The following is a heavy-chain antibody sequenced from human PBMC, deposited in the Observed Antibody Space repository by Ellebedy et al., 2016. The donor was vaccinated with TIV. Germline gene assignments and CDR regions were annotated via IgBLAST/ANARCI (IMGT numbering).Heavy chain of an antibody. D-gene: IGHD6-13*01. CDR3: ARARRIAAADCAFDI. V-gene: IGHV4-59*02. CDR2: VFHTGTT. Sequence: SETLSLTCIVSGASVSSDYWNWIRRPPGKGLEWIGFVFHTGTTNYNPSLKSRVTISVDTSKNQFSLKLSSVTAADTAVYYCARARRIAAADCAFDIWGQGTMVTVSS. CDR1: GASVSSDY. J-gene: IGHJ3*02.